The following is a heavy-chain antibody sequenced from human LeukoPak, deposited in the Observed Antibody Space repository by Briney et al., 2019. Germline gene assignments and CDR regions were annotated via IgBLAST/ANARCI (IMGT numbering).Heavy chain of an antibody. CDR1: GFTFSTFS. Sequence: QPGGSLRLSCAASGFTFSTFSMNWVRQAPGKGLEWVSYISSSSSSIYYADSVKGRFTISRDSAKNSLYLQMNGLRDEDTAVYYCAGHLYRAFDYWGQGTLVTVSS. J-gene: IGHJ4*02. CDR2: ISSSSSSI. V-gene: IGHV3-48*02. CDR3: AGHLYRAFDY. D-gene: IGHD1-26*01.